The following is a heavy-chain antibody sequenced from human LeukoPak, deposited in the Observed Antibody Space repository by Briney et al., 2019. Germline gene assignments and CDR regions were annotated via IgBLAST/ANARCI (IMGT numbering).Heavy chain of an antibody. V-gene: IGHV3-66*01. Sequence: GGSLRLSCAASGFTFSSYAINWVRQAPGKGLEWVSVIYSGGNTYYADSVKGRFTISRDNSKNTLYLQMNSLRGEDTAVYYCARSGAAGTFDYWGQGTLVTVSS. J-gene: IGHJ4*02. CDR2: IYSGGNT. CDR3: ARSGAAGTFDY. D-gene: IGHD6-13*01. CDR1: GFTFSSYA.